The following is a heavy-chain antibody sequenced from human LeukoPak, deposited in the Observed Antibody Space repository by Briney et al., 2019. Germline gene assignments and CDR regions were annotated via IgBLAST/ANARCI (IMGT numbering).Heavy chain of an antibody. V-gene: IGHV1-18*01. D-gene: IGHD2-21*02. CDR3: AVTALTLPFDY. J-gene: IGHJ4*02. Sequence: ASVRVSCKASGYTFTSYGISWVRQAPGQGLEWMGWISAYNGNTNYAQKLQGRVTMTTDTSTSTAYMELRSLRSDDTAVYYCAVTALTLPFDYWGQGTLVTVSS. CDR2: ISAYNGNT. CDR1: GYTFTSYG.